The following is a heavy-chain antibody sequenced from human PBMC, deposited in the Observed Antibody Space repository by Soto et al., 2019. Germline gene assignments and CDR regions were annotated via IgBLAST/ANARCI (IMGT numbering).Heavy chain of an antibody. CDR1: GGTFKTYT. Sequence: QVQLVQSGAEVKKPGSSVKVSCEASGGTFKTYTINWGRQAPGQGLEWIGQIIPMYDSANYAQSSQDRVTISADKSTNTAYMELSSLRSEDTALYYCATWRTYSGSYCFDYWGQGTLVSVSS. J-gene: IGHJ4*02. CDR2: IIPMYDSA. V-gene: IGHV1-69*06. D-gene: IGHD1-26*01. CDR3: ATWRTYSGSYCFDY.